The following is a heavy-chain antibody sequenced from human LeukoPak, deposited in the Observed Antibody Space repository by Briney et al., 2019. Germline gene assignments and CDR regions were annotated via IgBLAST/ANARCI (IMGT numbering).Heavy chain of an antibody. D-gene: IGHD4-23*01. CDR3: AKVSLRWWGYVDY. CDR2: ISYDGSNK. J-gene: IGHJ4*02. Sequence: GGSLRLSCAASGFTFSSYVMHWVRQAPGKGLEWVAIISYDGSNKFYADSVKGRFTISRDNSKNTLYLQMNSLRAEDTAVYYCAKVSLRWWGYVDYWGLGTLVTVSS. CDR1: GFTFSSYV. V-gene: IGHV3-30*18.